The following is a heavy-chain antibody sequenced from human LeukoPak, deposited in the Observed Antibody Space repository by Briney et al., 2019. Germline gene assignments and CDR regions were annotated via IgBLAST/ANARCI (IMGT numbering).Heavy chain of an antibody. V-gene: IGHV1-18*01. J-gene: IGHJ4*02. CDR3: ATAFGPRYYYGSGGVYYFDY. Sequence: ASAKVSCKASGYTFTTSGISRVPQAPGQGRECMGWTSAYNGNTNYAQKLQGRVAMTPDTSPSTPYIGMWSLRSHDTAVCYCATAFGPRYYYGSGGVYYFDYWGQGTLVTVSS. CDR2: TSAYNGNT. CDR1: GYTFTTSG. D-gene: IGHD3-10*01.